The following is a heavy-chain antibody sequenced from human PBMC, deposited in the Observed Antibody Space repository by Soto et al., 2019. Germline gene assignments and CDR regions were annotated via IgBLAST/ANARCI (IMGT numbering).Heavy chain of an antibody. Sequence: ASVKVSCKASGYTFTSYGISWVRQAPGQGLEWMGWISAYNGNTNYAQKLQGRVTMTTDTSTSTAYMELRSLRSDDTAVYYCAGQIYRYSGYDSAFDIWGQGTMVNVSS. CDR2: ISAYNGNT. V-gene: IGHV1-18*01. CDR1: GYTFTSYG. J-gene: IGHJ3*02. D-gene: IGHD5-12*01. CDR3: AGQIYRYSGYDSAFDI.